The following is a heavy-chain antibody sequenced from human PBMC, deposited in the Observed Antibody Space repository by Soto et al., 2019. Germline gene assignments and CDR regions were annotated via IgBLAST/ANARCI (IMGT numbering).Heavy chain of an antibody. CDR2: ISWNSGSI. CDR3: AKSGYQLLSDYMDV. Sequence: GGSLRLSCAASGFTFDDYAMHWVRQAPGKGLEWVSGISWNSGSIGYADSVKGRFTISRDNAKNSLYLQMNSLRAEDTALYYCAKSGYQLLSDYMDVWGKGTTVTVSS. V-gene: IGHV3-9*01. D-gene: IGHD2-2*01. J-gene: IGHJ6*03. CDR1: GFTFDDYA.